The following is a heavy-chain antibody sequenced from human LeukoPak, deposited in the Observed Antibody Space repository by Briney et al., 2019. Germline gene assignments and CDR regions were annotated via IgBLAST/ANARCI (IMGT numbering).Heavy chain of an antibody. J-gene: IGHJ4*02. D-gene: IGHD1-26*01. CDR2: IYYSGST. CDR1: GGSISSGGYY. CDR3: ATTIVGATLFGY. V-gene: IGHV4-31*03. Sequence: PSETLSLTCTVSGGSISSGGYYWSWIRQHPGKGLEWIGYIYYSGSTYYNPSLKSRVTISVDTSKNQFSLKLNSVTAADTSVYYCATTIVGATLFGYWGQGALVTVSS.